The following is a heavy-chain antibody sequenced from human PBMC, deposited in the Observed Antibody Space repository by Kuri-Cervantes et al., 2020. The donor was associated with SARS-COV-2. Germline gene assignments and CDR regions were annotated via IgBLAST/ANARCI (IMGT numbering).Heavy chain of an antibody. V-gene: IGHV3-11*04. CDR2: ISSSGSTI. D-gene: IGHD3-3*01. CDR3: ARDAHMVRFLEWLLTFGYFDL. J-gene: IGHJ2*01. Sequence: GESLKISCAASGFTFSDYYMSWIRQAPGKGLEWVSYISSSGSTIYYADSVKGRFTISRGNAKNSLYLQMNSLRAEDTAVYYCARDAHMVRFLEWLLTFGYFDLWGRGTLVTVSS. CDR1: GFTFSDYY.